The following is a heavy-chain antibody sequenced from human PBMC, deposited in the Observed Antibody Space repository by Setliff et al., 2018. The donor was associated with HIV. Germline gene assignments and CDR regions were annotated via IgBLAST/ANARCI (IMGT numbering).Heavy chain of an antibody. CDR1: GYTFTNFG. Sequence: GASVKVSCKASGYTFTNFGVTWVRQAPGQGLEWMGYINTYNGNRNFARKLQGRVTFTTDTSTSTAYMELRSLRSDDTAVYYCAREGVREPPSNTLYYGMDVWGQGTTVTVSS. CDR3: AREGVREPPSNTLYYGMDV. D-gene: IGHD3-10*01. V-gene: IGHV1-18*01. J-gene: IGHJ6*02. CDR2: INTYNGNR.